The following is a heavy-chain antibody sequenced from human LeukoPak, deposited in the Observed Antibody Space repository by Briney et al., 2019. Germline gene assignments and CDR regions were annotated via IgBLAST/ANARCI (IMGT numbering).Heavy chain of an antibody. CDR2: ISAYNGNT. V-gene: IGHV1-18*04. D-gene: IGHD3-10*01. Sequence: ASVKVPCKASGYTFTSYGISWVRQAPGQGLEWMGWISAYNGNTNYAQKLQGRVTMTTDTSTSTAYMELRSLRSDDTAVYYCARPLWFGELFPFDYWGQGTLVTVSS. J-gene: IGHJ4*02. CDR3: ARPLWFGELFPFDY. CDR1: GYTFTSYG.